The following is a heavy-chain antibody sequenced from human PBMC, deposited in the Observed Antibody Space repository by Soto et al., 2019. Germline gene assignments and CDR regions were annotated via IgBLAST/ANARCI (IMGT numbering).Heavy chain of an antibody. V-gene: IGHV3-30*03. D-gene: IGHD3-16*01. J-gene: IGHJ4*02. CDR3: VGEVASGY. CDR1: GVTLSNFG. Sequence: QVQLVESGGGVVQPGRSLRLSCAASGVTLSNFGMHWVRQAPGKGLEWVAVISRDGSTMFYADSVKGRFTISRDSSRNKLYLQMNSLRAEDTAVYHCVGEVASGYWGEENLVTVSS. CDR2: ISRDGSTM.